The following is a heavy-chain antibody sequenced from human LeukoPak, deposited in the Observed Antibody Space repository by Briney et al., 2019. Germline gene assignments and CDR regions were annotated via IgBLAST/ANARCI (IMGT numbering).Heavy chain of an antibody. V-gene: IGHV3-23*01. CDR2: ISGGADST. J-gene: IGHJ4*02. CDR3: AKDRGV. Sequence: GGSLRLSCAASGLTVSSYGMGWVRQAPGKGLEWVSGISGGADSTYYADSVKGRFTISRDNSKNTLYLQMIRLRAEDTAVYYCAKDRGVWGQGTLVTVSS. CDR1: GLTVSSYG.